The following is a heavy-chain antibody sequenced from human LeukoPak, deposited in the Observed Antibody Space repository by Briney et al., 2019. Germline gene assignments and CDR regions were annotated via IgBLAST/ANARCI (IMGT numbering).Heavy chain of an antibody. CDR1: GGSTNSYY. J-gene: IGHJ4*02. CDR3: ARDRNKASYYISGGRGGFDY. V-gene: IGHV4-59*01. Sequence: PSETLSLTCTVSGGSTNSYYWSWIRQAPGKGLEWIGYISYSGSTNYNPSLKSRVTISVDTSKNQSSLKLNSVTAADTAVYYCARDRNKASYYISGGRGGFDYWGQGTLVTVSS. D-gene: IGHD3-10*01. CDR2: ISYSGST.